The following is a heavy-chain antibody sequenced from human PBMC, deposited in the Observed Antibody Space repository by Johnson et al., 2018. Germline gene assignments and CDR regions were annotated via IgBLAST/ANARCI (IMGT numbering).Heavy chain of an antibody. Sequence: VQLVQSGGGLVQPGGSLRLSCAASGFTFSSYAMSWVRQAPGKGLEWVSAISGSGGSTYYADSVTGRFTISRDNSKNTLYLQMNSLRAEDTGVYYCAKTYDSSGYYLDAFDIWGQGTMVTVSS. V-gene: IGHV3-23*04. CDR3: AKTYDSSGYYLDAFDI. CDR2: ISGSGGST. CDR1: GFTFSSYA. D-gene: IGHD3-22*01. J-gene: IGHJ3*02.